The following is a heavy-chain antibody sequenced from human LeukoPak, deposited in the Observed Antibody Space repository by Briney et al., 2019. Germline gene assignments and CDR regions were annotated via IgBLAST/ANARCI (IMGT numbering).Heavy chain of an antibody. CDR2: IYPGDSDT. V-gene: IGHV5-51*03. D-gene: IGHD2-15*01. J-gene: IGHJ5*02. Sequence: KPGESLKISCKGSGYSFTSYWIGWVRQMPGKGLEWMGIIYPGDSDTRYGPSFQGQVTISADKSISTAYLQWSSLKASDTAMYYCARRARYCSGGSCYSGDWFDPWGQGTLVTVSS. CDR1: GYSFTSYW. CDR3: ARRARYCSGGSCYSGDWFDP.